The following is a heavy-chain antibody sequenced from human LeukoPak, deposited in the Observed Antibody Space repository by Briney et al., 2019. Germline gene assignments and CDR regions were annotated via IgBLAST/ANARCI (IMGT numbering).Heavy chain of an antibody. J-gene: IGHJ1*01. CDR1: GYTFTGYY. CDR3: ARDWPAARIFQH. Sequence: SVTVSCQPSGYTFTGYYIHWVRQAPGQGLEGMGWINPNSGGTNYAQKFQGRSTMTRDTSISTAYMELSRLRSDDTAVYYCARDWPAARIFQHWGQGNLVTVSS. V-gene: IGHV1-2*02. CDR2: INPNSGGT. D-gene: IGHD2-2*01.